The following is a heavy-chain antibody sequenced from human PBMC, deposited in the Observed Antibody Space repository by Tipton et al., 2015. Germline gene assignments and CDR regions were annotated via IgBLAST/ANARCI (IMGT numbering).Heavy chain of an antibody. Sequence: SLRLSCVASGFPFSAHGLNWVRQAPGKGLEWVSGISGSGASTYYVDSVKGRFTISRDNAKNTLFLQMNSLRVEDTAVYYCADGGRFEYWGQGALVTVSS. J-gene: IGHJ4*02. CDR2: ISGSGAST. CDR3: ADGGRFEY. D-gene: IGHD2-15*01. V-gene: IGHV3-23*01. CDR1: GFPFSAHG.